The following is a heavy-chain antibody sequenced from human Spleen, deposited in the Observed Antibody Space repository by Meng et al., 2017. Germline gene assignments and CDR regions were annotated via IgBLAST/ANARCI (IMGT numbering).Heavy chain of an antibody. CDR1: GYTFSSYA. Sequence: QVQLVQSGAEVKKPGASVKLSCKASGYTFSSYAMHWVRQAPGQSLEWMGWINGGNGNTKYSDKFQDRVTITRDTSASTVYMDLRSLTFEDTAVYYCARGYSTIFGVVIALWGQGTPVTVSS. D-gene: IGHD3-3*01. V-gene: IGHV1-3*01. CDR2: INGGNGNT. J-gene: IGHJ1*01. CDR3: ARGYSTIFGVVIAL.